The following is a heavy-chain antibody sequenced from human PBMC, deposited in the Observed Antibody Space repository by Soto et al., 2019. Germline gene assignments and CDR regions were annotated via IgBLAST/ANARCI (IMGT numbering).Heavy chain of an antibody. J-gene: IGHJ4*01. Sequence: GGSLRLSCAASGFTFATAWINWVPQAPGEGLGWVGRIKSKIDGGTTDFAAPVKGRFAISRDDSRNMVYFQMNSLEIEDTAVYYCTTDSHFTMKLVRFDYWGLGTLVTVSS. CDR2: IKSKIDGGTT. CDR1: GFTFATAW. V-gene: IGHV3-15*07. D-gene: IGHD3-22*01. CDR3: TTDSHFTMKLVRFDY.